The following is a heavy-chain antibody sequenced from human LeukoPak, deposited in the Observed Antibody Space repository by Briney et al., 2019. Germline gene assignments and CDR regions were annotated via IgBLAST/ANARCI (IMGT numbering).Heavy chain of an antibody. CDR2: ISAYNGNT. V-gene: IGHV1-18*01. D-gene: IGHD3-3*01. J-gene: IGHJ4*02. Sequence: ASVKVSCKASGYTFNSYGISWVRQAPGQGLEWMGWISAYNGNTNYAQKLQGRVTMTTDTSTSTAYMELRSLRSDDTAVYYCARDGSPTIFGVVTTDFDYWGQGTLVTVSS. CDR3: ARDGSPTIFGVVTTDFDY. CDR1: GYTFNSYG.